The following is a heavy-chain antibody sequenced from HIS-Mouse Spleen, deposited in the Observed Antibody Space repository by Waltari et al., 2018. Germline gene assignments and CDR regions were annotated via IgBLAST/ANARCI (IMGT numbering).Heavy chain of an antibody. CDR2: ISWNSGSI. CDR3: AKDISRGKGGAFDI. Sequence: EVQLVESGGGLVQPGRSVRRSCAARGFTFDDYAMHWVRQAPGKGLEWVSGISWNSGSIGYADSVKGRFTISRDNAKNSLYLQMNSLRAEDTALYYCAKDISRGKGGAFDIWGQGTMVTVSS. D-gene: IGHD3-16*01. J-gene: IGHJ3*02. CDR1: GFTFDDYA. V-gene: IGHV3-9*01.